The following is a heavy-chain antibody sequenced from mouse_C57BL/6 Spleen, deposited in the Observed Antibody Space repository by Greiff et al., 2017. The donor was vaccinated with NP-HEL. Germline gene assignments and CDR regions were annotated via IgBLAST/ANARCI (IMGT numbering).Heavy chain of an antibody. D-gene: IGHD1-1*01. CDR1: GYAFSSYW. J-gene: IGHJ2*01. Sequence: QVQLQQSGAELVKPGASVKISCKASGYAFSSYWMNWVKQRPGKGLEWIGQIYPGDGDTNYNGKFKGKATLTADKSSSTAYMQLSSLTSEDSAVYFCASHYYGSSGKGYFDYWGQGTTLTVSS. CDR2: IYPGDGDT. CDR3: ASHYYGSSGKGYFDY. V-gene: IGHV1-80*01.